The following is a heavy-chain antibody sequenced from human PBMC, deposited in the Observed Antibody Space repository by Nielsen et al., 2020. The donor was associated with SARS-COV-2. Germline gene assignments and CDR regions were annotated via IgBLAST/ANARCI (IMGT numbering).Heavy chain of an antibody. Sequence: GESLKISCAASGFTFSSYAMSWVRQAPGKGLEWVSVIYSGGSSASYADSVKGRFTISRDNSKNTQYLQMNSLRADDTAVYYCAKDLEDRTLVYYGLDVWGQGTTVTVSS. CDR3: AKDLEDRTLVYYGLDV. D-gene: IGHD5-18*01. CDR2: IYSGGSSA. J-gene: IGHJ6*02. CDR1: GFTFSSYA. V-gene: IGHV3-23*03.